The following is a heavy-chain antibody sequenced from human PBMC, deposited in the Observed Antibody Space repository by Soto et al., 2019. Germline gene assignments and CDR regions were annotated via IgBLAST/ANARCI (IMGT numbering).Heavy chain of an antibody. Sequence: ASVKVSCKASGYTFSSFRINWVRQAPGQGLEWMGWISPYNGNTNYAQKLQGRVTMSTDTSTGTAYMEVRSLRSDDTAVYYCARGGTSTYYYDAFDIWGQGTVVTVSS. CDR3: ARGGTSTYYYDAFDI. V-gene: IGHV1-18*01. D-gene: IGHD3-22*01. CDR1: GYTFSSFR. J-gene: IGHJ3*02. CDR2: ISPYNGNT.